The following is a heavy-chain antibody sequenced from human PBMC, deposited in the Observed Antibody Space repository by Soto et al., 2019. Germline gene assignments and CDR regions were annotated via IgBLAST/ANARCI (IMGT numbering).Heavy chain of an antibody. CDR2: IYYTGST. D-gene: IGHD3-22*01. V-gene: IGHV4-61*01. CDR3: AKDSSESSGYYDF. Sequence: SETLSLTCTVSGGSVSSESHYWSWIRQTPGKGLEWIGYIYYTGSTNYNPSLKGRVTMSVDTSRDQVSLRLRSVTRADTAVYYCAKDSSESSGYYDFWGQGTLVTVSS. J-gene: IGHJ4*02. CDR1: GGSVSSESHY.